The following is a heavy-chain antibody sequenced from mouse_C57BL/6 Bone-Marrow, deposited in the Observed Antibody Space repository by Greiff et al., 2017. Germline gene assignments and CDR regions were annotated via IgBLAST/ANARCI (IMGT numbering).Heavy chain of an antibody. J-gene: IGHJ1*03. CDR1: GFNIKDDY. V-gene: IGHV14-4*01. Sequence: VQLKESGAELVRPGASVKLSCTASGFNIKDDYMHWVKQRPEQGLEWIGWIDPENGDTEYASNFQGKATITANTSSNTAYLQLSSLTSEDTAVYDVTTEGWLLPWYFDVWGTGTTVTVSS. CDR3: TTEGWLLPWYFDV. CDR2: IDPENGDT. D-gene: IGHD2-3*01.